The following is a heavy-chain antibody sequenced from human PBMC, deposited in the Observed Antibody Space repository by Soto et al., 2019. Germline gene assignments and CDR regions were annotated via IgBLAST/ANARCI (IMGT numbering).Heavy chain of an antibody. CDR3: ARGYSSSWSPYYYIYGMDV. CDR2: IYSGGST. J-gene: IGHJ6*02. D-gene: IGHD6-13*01. CDR1: GFTVSSSY. Sequence: GSLRLSCAASGFTVSSSYMSWVRQAPGKGLEWGSVIYSGGSTYYADSVKGRFTISRDNPKNTLYLQMNSLRADDTAVYYCARGYSSSWSPYYYIYGMDVWGQGTTVTVSS. V-gene: IGHV3-53*01.